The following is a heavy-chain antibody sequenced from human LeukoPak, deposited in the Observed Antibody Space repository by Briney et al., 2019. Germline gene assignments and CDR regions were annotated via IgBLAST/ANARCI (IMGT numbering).Heavy chain of an antibody. V-gene: IGHV4-39*07. CDR2: INYSGST. J-gene: IGHJ5*02. CDR1: GGSISSSSYY. Sequence: PSETLSLTCSVSGGSISSSSYYWGWIRQPPGKGLEWIGSINYSGSTYYNPSLKSRVTISVDTSKNQFSLKLSSETAADTAVYYCARDSSDYRYRFDPWGQGTLVTVSS. CDR3: ARDSSDYRYRFDP. D-gene: IGHD3-22*01.